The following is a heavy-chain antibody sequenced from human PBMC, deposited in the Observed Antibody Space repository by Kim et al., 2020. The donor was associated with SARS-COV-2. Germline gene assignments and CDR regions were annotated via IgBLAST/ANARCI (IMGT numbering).Heavy chain of an antibody. CDR2: IYYSGST. Sequence: SETLSLTCTVSGGSISSSSYYWGWIRQPPGKGLEWIGSIYYSGSTYYNPSLKSRVTISVDTSKNQFSLKLSSVTAADTAVYYCARLPYYGSGSSYFDYWGQGTLVTVSS. CDR3: ARLPYYGSGSSYFDY. V-gene: IGHV4-39*01. CDR1: GGSISSSSYY. D-gene: IGHD3-10*01. J-gene: IGHJ4*02.